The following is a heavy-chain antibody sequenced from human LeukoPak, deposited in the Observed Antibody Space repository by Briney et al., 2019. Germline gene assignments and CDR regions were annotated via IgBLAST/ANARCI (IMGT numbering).Heavy chain of an antibody. Sequence: PGRSLRLSCAASGFTFSDAWMSWVRQAPGKGLEWVGHIKSRTDGGTTDYAAPVEGRFTISRDNSENTLSLQMNSLKTEDTAVYYCTTGSSGRRYFDYWGQGTLVTVSS. CDR3: TTGSSGRRYFDY. V-gene: IGHV3-15*01. D-gene: IGHD6-19*01. CDR2: IKSRTDGGTT. CDR1: GFTFSDAW. J-gene: IGHJ4*02.